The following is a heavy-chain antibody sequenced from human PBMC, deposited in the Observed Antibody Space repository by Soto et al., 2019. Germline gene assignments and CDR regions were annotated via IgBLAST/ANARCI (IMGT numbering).Heavy chain of an antibody. V-gene: IGHV3-33*01. CDR2: IWYDGSNK. J-gene: IGHJ6*01. CDR3: ARESYDSSGYYLAYYYYGMDV. Sequence: QVQLVESGGGVVQPGRSLRLSCAASGFTFSSYGMHWVRQAPGKGLEWVAVIWYDGSNKYYADSVKGRFTISRDNSKNTLYLQMNSLRAEDTAVYYCARESYDSSGYYLAYYYYGMDVW. D-gene: IGHD3-22*01. CDR1: GFTFSSYG.